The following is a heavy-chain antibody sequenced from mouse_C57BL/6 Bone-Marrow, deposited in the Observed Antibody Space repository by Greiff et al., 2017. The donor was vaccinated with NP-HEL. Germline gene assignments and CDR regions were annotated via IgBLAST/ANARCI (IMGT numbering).Heavy chain of an antibody. CDR3: ARGEGDDGYSMDY. V-gene: IGHV5-4*01. CDR1: GFTFSSYA. Sequence: EVQRVESGGGLVKPGGSLKLSCAASGFTFSSYAMSWVRQTPEKRLEWVATISDGGSYTYYPDNVKGRFTISRDNAKNNLYLQMSHLKSEDTAMYYCARGEGDDGYSMDYWGQGTSVTVSS. J-gene: IGHJ4*01. CDR2: ISDGGSYT. D-gene: IGHD2-3*01.